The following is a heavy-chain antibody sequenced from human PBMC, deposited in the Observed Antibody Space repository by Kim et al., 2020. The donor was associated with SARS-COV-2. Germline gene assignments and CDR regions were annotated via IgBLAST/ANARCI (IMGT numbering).Heavy chain of an antibody. CDR3: ARDRVVGYSSGWPDY. J-gene: IGHJ4*02. V-gene: IGHV1-18*01. CDR2: ISAYNGNT. CDR1: GYTFTSYG. Sequence: ASVKVSCKASGYTFTSYGISWVRQAPGQGLECMGWISAYNGNTNYAQKLQGRVTMTTDTSTSTAYMELRSLRSDDTAVYYCARDRVVGYSSGWPDYWGQGTLVTVSS. D-gene: IGHD6-19*01.